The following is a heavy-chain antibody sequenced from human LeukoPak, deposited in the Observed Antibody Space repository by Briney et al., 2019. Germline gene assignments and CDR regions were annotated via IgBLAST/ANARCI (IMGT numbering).Heavy chain of an antibody. Sequence: GGSLRLSCAASGFTFSSYGMHWVRQAPGKGLGWVAVISYDGSNKYYADSVKGRFTISRDNSKNTLYLQMNSLRAEDTAVYYCAKDQSRWLQTAGDAFDIWGQGTMVTVSS. CDR1: GFTFSSYG. D-gene: IGHD5-12*01. V-gene: IGHV3-30*18. CDR2: ISYDGSNK. CDR3: AKDQSRWLQTAGDAFDI. J-gene: IGHJ3*02.